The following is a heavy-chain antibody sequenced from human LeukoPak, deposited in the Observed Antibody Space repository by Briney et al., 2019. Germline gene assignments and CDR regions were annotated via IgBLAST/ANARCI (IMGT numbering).Heavy chain of an antibody. V-gene: IGHV3-7*01. D-gene: IGHD2-15*01. CDR3: GNQCSGGTCPEH. J-gene: IGHJ1*01. CDR2: IQHDGNVK. Sequence: GGSLRLSCAASGFTFSSYAMSWVRQAPGKGLEWVGNIQHDGNVKHYVDSVRGRFTISRDNAKNSVYLQMNSLRAEDSAVYFCGNQCSGGTCPEHWGQGTQVTASS. CDR1: GFTFSSYA.